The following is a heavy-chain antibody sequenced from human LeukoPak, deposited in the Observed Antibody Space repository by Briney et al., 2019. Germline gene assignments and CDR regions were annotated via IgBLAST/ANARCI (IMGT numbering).Heavy chain of an antibody. V-gene: IGHV4-39*01. J-gene: IGHJ4*02. CDR1: GGSISSSSYY. Sequence: SETLSLTCAVSGGSISSSSYYWGWHRPPPGQGLVWIVSTYYSRSTYYNPSAESRITISAVTSKNPFSLKLSYMTAADTAVYYCARCDYYGSGGYYEFYFDGWGQGTLVSAS. CDR2: TYYSRST. D-gene: IGHD3-10*01. CDR3: ARCDYYGSGGYYEFYFDG.